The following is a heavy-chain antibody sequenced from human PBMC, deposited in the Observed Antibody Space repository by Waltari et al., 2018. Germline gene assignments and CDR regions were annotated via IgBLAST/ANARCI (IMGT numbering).Heavy chain of an antibody. D-gene: IGHD6-13*01. Sequence: QVQLQESGPGLVKPSETLSLICVVSGYSISSGYYWGWIRQPPGKGLEWIGSIYHSGSTHYNPSRQSRVTISVDTSKNQFSLKLNSVTASDTAVYYCARDDKAVSGPYFDYWGQGTLVTVSS. J-gene: IGHJ4*02. CDR3: ARDDKAVSGPYFDY. CDR1: GYSISSGYY. V-gene: IGHV4-38-2*02. CDR2: IYHSGST.